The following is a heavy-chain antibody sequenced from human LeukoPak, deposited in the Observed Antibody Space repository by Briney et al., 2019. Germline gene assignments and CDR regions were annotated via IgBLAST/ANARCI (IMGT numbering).Heavy chain of an antibody. Sequence: GESLKISCKGSGYSFTSYWIGWVRPMPGKGLGWMGIISPADSDTRYNPAFQGQVTISADKSISTAYLQWSSLRASDTAMYYCARKEWLRSFDHWGQGTLVTVSS. CDR1: GYSFTSYW. D-gene: IGHD5-12*01. CDR3: ARKEWLRSFDH. CDR2: ISPADSDT. J-gene: IGHJ4*02. V-gene: IGHV5-51*01.